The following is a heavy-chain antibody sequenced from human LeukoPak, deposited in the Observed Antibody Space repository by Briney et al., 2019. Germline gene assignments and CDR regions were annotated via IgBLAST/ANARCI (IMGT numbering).Heavy chain of an antibody. CDR2: INAGNGNT. V-gene: IGHV1-3*01. J-gene: IGHJ5*02. Sequence: ASVKVSCKASGYTFTSYGISWVRQAPGQRLEWMGWINAGNGNTKYSQKFQGRVTITRDTSASTAYMELSSLRSEDTAVYYCARDRGSGSYYNWFDPWGQGTLVTVSS. CDR1: GYTFTSYG. CDR3: ARDRGSGSYYNWFDP. D-gene: IGHD3-10*01.